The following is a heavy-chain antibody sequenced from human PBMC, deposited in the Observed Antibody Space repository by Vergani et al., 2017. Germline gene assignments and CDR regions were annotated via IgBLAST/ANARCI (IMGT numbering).Heavy chain of an antibody. V-gene: IGHV3-43*01. CDR3: AKDLSGCPEYCYYTYGMDV. Sequence: EVQLVESGGVVVQPGGSLRLSCAASGFTFDDYTMHWVRQAPGKGLEWVSLISRYGGRTYYADSEKGRFTISRDNSKTSLYLQMNSLRTEDTAVYYCAKDLSGCPEYCYYTYGMDVWRQGRTVTVPS. CDR2: ISRYGGRT. D-gene: IGHD6-19*01. J-gene: IGHJ6*01. CDR1: GFTFDDYT.